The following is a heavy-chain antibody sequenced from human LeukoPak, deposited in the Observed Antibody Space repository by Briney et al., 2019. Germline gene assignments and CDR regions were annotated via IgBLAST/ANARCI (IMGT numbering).Heavy chain of an antibody. V-gene: IGHV1-18*01. J-gene: IGHJ4*02. CDR2: ISAYNGNT. D-gene: IGHD1-20*01. Sequence: ASVKVSCKASGYTFTSYGISWVRQAPGQGLEWMGWISAYNGNTNYAQKLQGRVTMTTDTSTSTVYMELSSLRSEDTAVYYCATRTNNWNDVPFDYWGQGTLVTVSS. CDR1: GYTFTSYG. CDR3: ATRTNNWNDVPFDY.